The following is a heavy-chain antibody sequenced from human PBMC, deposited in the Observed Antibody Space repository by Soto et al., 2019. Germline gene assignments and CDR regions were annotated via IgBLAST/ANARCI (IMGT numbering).Heavy chain of an antibody. CDR2: IWYDGSNK. CDR3: AGIVVVPAAMAFDAFDI. Sequence: QVQLVESGGGVVQPGRSLRLSCAASGFTFSSYGMHWVRQAPGKGLEWVAVIWYDGSNKYYADSVKGRFTISRDNSKNTLYLQMNGLRAEDTAVYYCAGIVVVPAAMAFDAFDIWGQGTMVTVSS. D-gene: IGHD2-2*01. J-gene: IGHJ3*02. V-gene: IGHV3-33*01. CDR1: GFTFSSYG.